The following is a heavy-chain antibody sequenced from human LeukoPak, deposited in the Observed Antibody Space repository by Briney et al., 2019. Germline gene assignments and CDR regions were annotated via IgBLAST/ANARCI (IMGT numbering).Heavy chain of an antibody. CDR1: GYGFTSYY. J-gene: IGHJ4*02. Sequence: AASVKVSCKAFGYGFTSYYIHWVRQAPGQGLEWMGIINPSVGGTTYARKFQGRVTMTRDTSTSTVYMELSSLRCGETAVYYCARHGSGRYYPAEGRVDYWGQGTLVTVSS. V-gene: IGHV1-46*03. CDR3: ARHGSGRYYPAEGRVDY. D-gene: IGHD3-10*01. CDR2: INPSVGGT.